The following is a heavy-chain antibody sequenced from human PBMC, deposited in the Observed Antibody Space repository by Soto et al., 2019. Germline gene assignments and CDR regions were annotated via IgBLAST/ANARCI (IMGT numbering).Heavy chain of an antibody. Sequence: GASVKVSCKASGYTFTSHDINWVRQATGQGLEWMGWMNPNSGNTGYAQKFQGRVTMTRNTSISTAYMELSSLRSEDTAVYYCARGRGYCSSTSCYRYCGQGTLVTVSS. CDR3: ARGRGYCSSTSCYRY. V-gene: IGHV1-8*01. CDR2: MNPNSGNT. J-gene: IGHJ4*02. CDR1: GYTFTSHD. D-gene: IGHD2-2*02.